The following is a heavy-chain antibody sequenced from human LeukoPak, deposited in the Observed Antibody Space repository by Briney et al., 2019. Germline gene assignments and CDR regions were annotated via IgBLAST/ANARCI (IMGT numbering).Heavy chain of an antibody. D-gene: IGHD2-2*02. CDR2: IRYDGSNK. Sequence: GGSLRLSCAASGFTFSRYGMHWVRQAPGKGLEWVAFIRYDGSNKYYADSVKGRFTISRDNSKNTLYLQMNSLRAEDTAVYYCAKDTCSSTSCYTEYYFDYWGQGTLVTVSS. V-gene: IGHV3-30*02. CDR1: GFTFSRYG. CDR3: AKDTCSSTSCYTEYYFDY. J-gene: IGHJ4*02.